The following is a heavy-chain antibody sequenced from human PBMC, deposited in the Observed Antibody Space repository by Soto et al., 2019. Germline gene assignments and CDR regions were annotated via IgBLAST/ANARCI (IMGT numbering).Heavy chain of an antibody. J-gene: IGHJ4*02. CDR1: GYTFTSYG. CDR2: ISAYNGNT. Sequence: QVPLVQSGAEVKKPGASVKVSCKASGYTFTSYGISWVRQAPGQGLEWMGWISAYNGNTNYAQKLQGRVTMTTDTSTSTAYMELRSLRSDDTAVYYCARSGGPLGYCSGGSCYYYWGQGTLVTVSS. D-gene: IGHD2-15*01. V-gene: IGHV1-18*04. CDR3: ARSGGPLGYCSGGSCYYY.